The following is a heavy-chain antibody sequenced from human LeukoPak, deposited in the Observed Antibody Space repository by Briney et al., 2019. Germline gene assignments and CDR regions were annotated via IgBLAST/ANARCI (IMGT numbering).Heavy chain of an antibody. Sequence: GGSLRLSCAGSGFTFSSHSLHWVRQAPGQGLEWVAVISAGGSLKYYADSVKGRFTISRDNSKNTLYLQMNSLRAEDTAVYYCARASSGDFDYWGQGTLVTVSS. V-gene: IGHV3-30*04. CDR1: GFTFSSHS. CDR3: ARASSGDFDY. J-gene: IGHJ4*02. D-gene: IGHD6-25*01. CDR2: ISAGGSLK.